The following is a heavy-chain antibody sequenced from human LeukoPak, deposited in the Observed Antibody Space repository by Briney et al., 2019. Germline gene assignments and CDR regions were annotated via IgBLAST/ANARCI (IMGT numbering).Heavy chain of an antibody. CDR2: ISGSGGST. CDR1: GFTFSSYA. D-gene: IGHD4-23*01. Sequence: GGSLRLSCAASGFTFSSYAMSWVRQAPGKGLEWVSAISGSGGSTYCADSVKGRFTISRDNSKNTLYLQMNSLRAEDTAVYYCANTLTTVVIPGAFDIWGQGTMVTVSS. CDR3: ANTLTTVVIPGAFDI. V-gene: IGHV3-23*01. J-gene: IGHJ3*02.